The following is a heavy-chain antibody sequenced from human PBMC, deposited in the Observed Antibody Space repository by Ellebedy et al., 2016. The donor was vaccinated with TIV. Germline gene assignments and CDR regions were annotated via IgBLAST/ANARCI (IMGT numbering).Heavy chain of an antibody. D-gene: IGHD1-14*01. J-gene: IGHJ3*02. CDR3: ARSYKRTARDAFDI. Sequence: MPSETLSLTCTVSGDSISRYYWSWIRQPPGRGLEWIGYIHYSWSTNYNPSLKSLVTISVDTSKNQFSLKLSSVTAADTAVYYCARSYKRTARDAFDIWGQGTMVTVSS. CDR1: GDSISRYY. CDR2: IHYSWST. V-gene: IGHV4-59*01.